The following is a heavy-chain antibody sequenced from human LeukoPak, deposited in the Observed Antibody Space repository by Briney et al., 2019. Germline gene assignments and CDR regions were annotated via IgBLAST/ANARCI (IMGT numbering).Heavy chain of an antibody. Sequence: SDTLSLTCTVYGGSFSSYYWSWIRQPPGKGLEWIGEINHSGGTNYNPSLKSRVTISVDTSKNQFSLKLSSVTAADTAVYYCAMNWGTGRTLDYWGQGTLVTVSS. V-gene: IGHV4-34*01. CDR3: AMNWGTGRTLDY. CDR1: GGSFSSYY. D-gene: IGHD7-27*01. J-gene: IGHJ4*02. CDR2: INHSGGT.